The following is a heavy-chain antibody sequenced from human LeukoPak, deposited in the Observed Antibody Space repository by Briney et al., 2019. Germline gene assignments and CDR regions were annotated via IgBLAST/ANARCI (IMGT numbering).Heavy chain of an antibody. CDR1: GFTFSAYW. V-gene: IGHV3-7*01. D-gene: IGHD5-24*01. J-gene: IGHJ4*02. CDR3: ARIIRPTNMAPYCEH. CDR2: INEDESEK. Sequence: PGGSLRLSCAASGFTFSAYWMSCVRDVPGKGLEWVADINEDESEKYYVDSVKVRFTIPKDNAKNSLYLQMNSLRAEDTAVYYCARIIRPTNMAPYCEHGGQGPRVTV.